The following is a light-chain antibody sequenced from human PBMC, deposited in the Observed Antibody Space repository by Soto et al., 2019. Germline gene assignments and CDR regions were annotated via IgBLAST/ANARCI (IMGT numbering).Light chain of an antibody. CDR1: GSDVGGYRY. CDR3: ATWDDSLNGFYV. Sequence: QSALTQPASVSGSPGQSITISCTGTGSDVGGYRYVSWYQQYPGKAPKLLIYRNNQRPSGVPDRFSGSKSGTSASLAISGLRSDDEADYFCATWDDSLNGFYVFGTGTKLTVL. J-gene: IGLJ1*01. CDR2: RNN. V-gene: IGLV1-47*01.